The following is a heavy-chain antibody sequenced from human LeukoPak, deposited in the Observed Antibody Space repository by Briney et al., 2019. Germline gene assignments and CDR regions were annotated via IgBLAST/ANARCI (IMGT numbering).Heavy chain of an antibody. CDR1: GFTFDDYA. CDR2: ISWDGGST. D-gene: IGHD3-22*01. V-gene: IGHV3-43D*03. CDR3: AKDRTPDYYDSSGYWYY. Sequence: PGGSLRLSCAASGFTFDDYAMHWVRQAPGKGLEWVSLISWDGGSTYYADSVKGRFTISRDNSKNTLYLQMNSLRAEDTAVYYCAKDRTPDYYDSSGYWYYWGQGTLVTVSS. J-gene: IGHJ4*02.